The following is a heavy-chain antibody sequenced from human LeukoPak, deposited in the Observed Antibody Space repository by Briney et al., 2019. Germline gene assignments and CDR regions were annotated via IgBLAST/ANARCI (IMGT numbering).Heavy chain of an antibody. Sequence: GGTLRLSRAASGFTFSSYEMNWVRHAPGKGLEWISHISSSGRTMYYADSVKGRFTISRDNAKNSLYLQMNSLRAEDTAVYYCARLGSLCRNGVCYGGWGQGILVTVSS. CDR1: GFTFSSYE. CDR2: ISSSGRTM. J-gene: IGHJ4*02. D-gene: IGHD2-8*01. CDR3: ARLGSLCRNGVCYGG. V-gene: IGHV3-48*03.